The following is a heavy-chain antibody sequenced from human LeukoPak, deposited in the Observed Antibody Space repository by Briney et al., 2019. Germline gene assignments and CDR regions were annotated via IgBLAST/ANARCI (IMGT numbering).Heavy chain of an antibody. CDR2: IYYSGST. J-gene: IGHJ6*02. CDR3: ASSISSIDYGMDV. D-gene: IGHD3-3*01. CDR1: GGSISSYY. V-gene: IGHV4-59*01. Sequence: SETLSLTCTVSGGSISSYYWSWIRPPPGKGLEWIGYIYYSGSTNYNPSLKSRVTISVDTSKNQFSLKLSSVTAADTAVYYCASSISSIDYGMDVWGQGTTVTVSS.